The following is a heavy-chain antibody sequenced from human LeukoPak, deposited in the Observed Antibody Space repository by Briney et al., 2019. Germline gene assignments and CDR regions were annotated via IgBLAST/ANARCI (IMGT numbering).Heavy chain of an antibody. V-gene: IGHV3-74*01. J-gene: IGHJ4*02. CDR3: ARITYYYDSTGYPDY. CDR2: INHDGSST. Sequence: GGSLRFSCAASGFNFGSYSMTWVRQAPGKGLVWVSRINHDGSSTSYADSVKGRFTISRDNAKNTLYLQMNSLRAEDTAVYYCARITYYYDSTGYPDYWGQGTLVTVSS. CDR1: GFNFGSYS. D-gene: IGHD3-22*01.